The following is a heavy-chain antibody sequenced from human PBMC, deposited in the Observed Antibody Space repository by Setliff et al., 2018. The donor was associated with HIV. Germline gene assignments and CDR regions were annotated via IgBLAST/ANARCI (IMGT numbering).Heavy chain of an antibody. CDR1: GDSISSGGYY. CDR3: ARGIAAAEGYFDY. CDR2: IYYRGST. V-gene: IGHV4-31*03. Sequence: SETLSLTCTVSGDSISSGGYYWSWIRQHPGKGLEWIGYIYYRGSTYYNPSLKSRVTISVDTSKNQFSLKLRSVTASDTAVYYCARGIAAAEGYFDYWGQGTLVTVSS. J-gene: IGHJ4*02. D-gene: IGHD6-13*01.